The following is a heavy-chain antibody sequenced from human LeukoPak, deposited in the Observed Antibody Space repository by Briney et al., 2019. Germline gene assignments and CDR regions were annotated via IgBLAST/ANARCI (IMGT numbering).Heavy chain of an antibody. CDR1: GYTLNELS. V-gene: IGHV1-24*01. CDR3: VTLGWFGEAYGMDV. D-gene: IGHD3-10*01. J-gene: IGHJ6*02. Sequence: GASVKVSCKVSGYTLNELSIHWVRQAPGKGLEWMGGFDPEDGETIYAQKFQGRVTMTEDTSTDTAYMELSSLRSEDTAVYYCVTLGWFGEAYGMDVWGQGTTVTVSS. CDR2: FDPEDGET.